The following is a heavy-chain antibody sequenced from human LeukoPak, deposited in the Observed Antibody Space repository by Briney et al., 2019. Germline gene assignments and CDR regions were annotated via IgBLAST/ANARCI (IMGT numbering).Heavy chain of an antibody. CDR2: MNPNSGNT. CDR1: GYTFTSYD. Sequence: ASVKVSCKASGYTFTSYDINWVRQATGQGLEWMGWMNPNSGNTGYAQKFQGRVSMTRNTSISTAYMELSSLRSEDTAAYYCARSPSRVVVPAAKVIDYWGQGTLVTVSS. J-gene: IGHJ4*02. V-gene: IGHV1-8*01. CDR3: ARSPSRVVVPAAKVIDY. D-gene: IGHD2-2*01.